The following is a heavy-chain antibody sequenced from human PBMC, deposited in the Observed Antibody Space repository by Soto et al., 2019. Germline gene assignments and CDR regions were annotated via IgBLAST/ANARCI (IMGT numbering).Heavy chain of an antibody. J-gene: IGHJ4*02. CDR1: GDSVSSNSAA. V-gene: IGHV6-1*01. Sequence: SQTLSLTCAISGDSVSSNSAAWNWIRQSPSRGLEWLGRTYYRSKWYNDYAVSVKSRITINPDTSKNQFSLQLNSVTPEDTAVYYCARVSIAAAATTNMNDYWGQRTLVTVSS. CDR3: ARVSIAAAATTNMNDY. D-gene: IGHD6-13*01. CDR2: TYYRSKWYN.